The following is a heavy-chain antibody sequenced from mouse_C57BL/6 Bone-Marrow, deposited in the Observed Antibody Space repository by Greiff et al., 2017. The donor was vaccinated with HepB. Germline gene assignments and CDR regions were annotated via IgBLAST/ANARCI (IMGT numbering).Heavy chain of an antibody. J-gene: IGHJ2*01. V-gene: IGHV1-54*01. CDR1: GYAFTNYL. D-gene: IGHD1-1*01. CDR2: INPGCGGT. Sequence: QVQLQQSGAELVRPGTSVKVSCKASGYAFTNYLIEWVKQRPGQGLEWIGVINPGCGGTNYNEKFKGKATLTADKSSSTAYMQLSSLTSEDSAVYYCARTVVAEEYYFDYWGQGTTLTVSS. CDR3: ARTVVAEEYYFDY.